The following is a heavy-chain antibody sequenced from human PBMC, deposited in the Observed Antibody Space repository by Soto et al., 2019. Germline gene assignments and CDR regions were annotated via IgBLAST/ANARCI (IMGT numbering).Heavy chain of an antibody. V-gene: IGHV3-21*01. CDR1: GFTFSSYS. Sequence: EVQLVESGGGLVKPRGSLRLSCAASGFTFSSYSMNWVRQAPGKGLEWVSSISSSSSYIYYADSVKGRFTISRDNAKNSLYLQMNSLRAEDTAVYYCARDNWGNWFDPWGQGTLVTVSS. CDR2: ISSSSSYI. CDR3: ARDNWGNWFDP. D-gene: IGHD7-27*01. J-gene: IGHJ5*02.